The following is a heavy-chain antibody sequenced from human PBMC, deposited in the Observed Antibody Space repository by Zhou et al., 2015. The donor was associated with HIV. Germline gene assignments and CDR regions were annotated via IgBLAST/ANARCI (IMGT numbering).Heavy chain of an antibody. CDR2: IIPIFGTA. CDR3: AREGVSAAGSYYYYGMDV. Sequence: QVQLVQSGAEVKKPGSSVKVSCKASGGTFSSYAISWVRQAPGQGLEWMGGIIPIFGTANYAQKFQGRVTITADESTSTAYMELSSLRSEDTAVYYCAREGVSAAGSYYYYGMDVWGQGTTGHRLL. J-gene: IGHJ6*02. V-gene: IGHV1-69*01. D-gene: IGHD6-13*01. CDR1: GGTFSSYA.